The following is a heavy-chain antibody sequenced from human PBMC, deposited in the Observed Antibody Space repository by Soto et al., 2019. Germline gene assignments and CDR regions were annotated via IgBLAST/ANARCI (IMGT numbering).Heavy chain of an antibody. Sequence: EVQLVESGGGLVQPGGSLRLSCAASGFTFSSYWMHWVRQAPGKGLVWVSRINSDGSSTSYADSVKGRFTISRDNAKNTLYLQMNSLGAEDTAVYYCASDAQFGVDIYYYYGMDVCGQGTTVTVSS. D-gene: IGHD3-3*01. CDR2: INSDGSST. CDR3: ASDAQFGVDIYYYYGMDV. CDR1: GFTFSSYW. J-gene: IGHJ6*02. V-gene: IGHV3-74*01.